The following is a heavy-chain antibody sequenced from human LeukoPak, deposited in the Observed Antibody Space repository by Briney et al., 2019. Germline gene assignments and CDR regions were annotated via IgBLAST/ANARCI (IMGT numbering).Heavy chain of an antibody. Sequence: SETLSPTCTVSGGSISSGSYYGSWIRQPAGKGLEWIGRIYTSGSTNYNPSLKSRVTISVDTSKNQFSLKLSSVTAADTAVYYCATGGYKRGYCSSTSCYTEFRYWGQGTLVTVSS. V-gene: IGHV4-61*02. D-gene: IGHD2-2*02. J-gene: IGHJ4*02. CDR1: GGSISSGSYY. CDR3: ATGGYKRGYCSSTSCYTEFRY. CDR2: IYTSGST.